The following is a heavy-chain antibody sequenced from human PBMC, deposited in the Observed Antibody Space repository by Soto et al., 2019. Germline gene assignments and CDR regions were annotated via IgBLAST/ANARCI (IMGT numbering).Heavy chain of an antibody. V-gene: IGHV3-23*01. CDR2: ISGSGGTT. CDR1: GFTFSSYA. Sequence: VQLLESGGGLARLGGALRLCCTASGFTFSSYAMTWVRQAPGKGLAWVSGISGSGGTTHYTDAVKGRFTVSRDNSNNTVCLQMNSLRVEDTAVYYCARGQGIVMFPVPVGIVNRPKPTGFDYWGQGTLVTVST. D-gene: IGHD2-15*01. CDR3: ARGQGIVMFPVPVGIVNRPKPTGFDY. J-gene: IGHJ4*02.